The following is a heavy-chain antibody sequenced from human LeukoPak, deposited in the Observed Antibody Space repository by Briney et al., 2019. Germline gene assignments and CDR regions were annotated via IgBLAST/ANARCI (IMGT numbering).Heavy chain of an antibody. CDR3: VRHIRDSSFFDP. Sequence: PSETLSLTCTVSGGSIINYYWAWIRQPPGKGLEWIGYIYYSGGTNYNPSLKSRVTMSVDTSKNQFSLKLSSVTAADTAVYYCVRHIRDSSFFDPWGLGTLVTVSS. V-gene: IGHV4-59*01. CDR1: GGSIINYY. CDR2: IYYSGGT. D-gene: IGHD2-15*01. J-gene: IGHJ5*02.